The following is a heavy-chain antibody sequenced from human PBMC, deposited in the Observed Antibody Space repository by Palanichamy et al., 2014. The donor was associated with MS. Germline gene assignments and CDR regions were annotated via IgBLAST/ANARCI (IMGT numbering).Heavy chain of an antibody. D-gene: IGHD6-6*01. J-gene: IGHJ4*02. CDR3: AKDLYSSSSGGDY. Sequence: EVQPLESGGGLVQPGGSLSLSCAASGFTFSTYTMSWVRQAPGKGLEWVSAISGSGGTTYYADSVKGRFTISRDNSKNTLYLQMNSLRAEDTAIYYCAKDLYSSSSGGDYWGQGTLVTVSS. CDR1: GFTFSTYT. CDR2: ISGSGGTT. V-gene: IGHV3-23*01.